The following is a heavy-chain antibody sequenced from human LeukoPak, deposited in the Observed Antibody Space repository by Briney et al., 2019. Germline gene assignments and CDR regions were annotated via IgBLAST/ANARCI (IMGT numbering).Heavy chain of an antibody. CDR3: ARGTGYSSSWQLDY. CDR1: GYTFTGYY. V-gene: IGHV1-2*02. J-gene: IGHJ4*02. Sequence: ASVKVSCKASGYTFTGYYMHWVRQAPGQGLEWMGWINPDSGGTNYAQKFQGRVTMTRDTSISTAYMELSRLRSDDTAVYYCARGTGYSSSWQLDYWGQGTLVTVSS. D-gene: IGHD6-13*01. CDR2: INPDSGGT.